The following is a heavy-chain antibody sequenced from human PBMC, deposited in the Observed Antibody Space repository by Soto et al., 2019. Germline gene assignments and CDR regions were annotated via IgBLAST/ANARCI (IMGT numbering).Heavy chain of an antibody. J-gene: IGHJ6*02. Sequence: PGKSVKISCKGSGYSFTSYWIGWVRQMPGKGLEWMGIIYPGDSDTRYSPSFQGQVTISADKSISTAYLQWSSLKASDTAMYYCARHSSVEMATISSYYYGMHVWGQGTTVTAS. CDR3: ARHSSVEMATISSYYYGMHV. D-gene: IGHD5-12*01. CDR1: GYSFTSYW. CDR2: IYPGDSDT. V-gene: IGHV5-51*01.